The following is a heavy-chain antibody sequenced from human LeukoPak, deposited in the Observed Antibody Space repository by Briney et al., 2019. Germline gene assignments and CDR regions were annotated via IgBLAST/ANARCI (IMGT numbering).Heavy chain of an antibody. CDR2: IYSGGST. J-gene: IGHJ6*03. CDR1: GFTVSSNY. CDR3: ARQSYLSIAAEIYYYYYYMDV. D-gene: IGHD6-13*01. Sequence: GGSLRLSCAASGFTVSSNYMSWVRQAPGKGLEWVSVIYSGGSTYYADSVKGRFTISGDNSKNTLYLQMNSLRAEDTAVYYCARQSYLSIAAEIYYYYYYMDVWGKGTTVTVSS. V-gene: IGHV3-53*01.